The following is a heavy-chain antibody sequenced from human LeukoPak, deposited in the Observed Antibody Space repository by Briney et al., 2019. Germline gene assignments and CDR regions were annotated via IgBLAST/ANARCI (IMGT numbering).Heavy chain of an antibody. V-gene: IGHV3-7*01. CDR1: GFTFSTYW. CDR2: IKPDGSEK. Sequence: GGSLRLSCAASGFTFSTYWMSWVRQAPGKGLEWVANIKPDGSEKNYVDSVKGRFSISRDNAKNSLQLQMNSLRAEDTAVYYCARSLWPEDYWGQGTLVTVSS. D-gene: IGHD3-10*01. CDR3: ARSLWPEDY. J-gene: IGHJ4*02.